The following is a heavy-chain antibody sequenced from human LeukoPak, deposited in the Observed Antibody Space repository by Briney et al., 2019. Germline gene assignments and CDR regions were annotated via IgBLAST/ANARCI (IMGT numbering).Heavy chain of an antibody. CDR1: GFTFSSYA. CDR3: ANLYFGESGPDH. Sequence: GGSLRLSCAASGFTFSSYAMSWVRQAPGKGLEWVSGISASGGSTYYADSVKGRFTISRDNSKKMLYLQINSLRAEDTAVYYCANLYFGESGPDHWGQGTLVTVSS. D-gene: IGHD3-10*01. V-gene: IGHV3-23*01. CDR2: ISASGGST. J-gene: IGHJ4*02.